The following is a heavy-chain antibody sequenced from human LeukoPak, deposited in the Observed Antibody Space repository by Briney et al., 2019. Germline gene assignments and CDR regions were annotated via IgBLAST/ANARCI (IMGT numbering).Heavy chain of an antibody. J-gene: IGHJ4*02. D-gene: IGHD4-23*01. CDR2: INHSGST. CDR1: GGSFSGYY. Sequence: PSETLSLTCAVYGGSFSGYYWSCMRQPPGKGLEWIGEINHSGSTNYNPSLKSRVTISVDTSKNQFSLKLSSVTAADTAVYYCARGYDYGGNSGGFDYWGQGTLVTVSS. V-gene: IGHV4-34*01. CDR3: ARGYDYGGNSGGFDY.